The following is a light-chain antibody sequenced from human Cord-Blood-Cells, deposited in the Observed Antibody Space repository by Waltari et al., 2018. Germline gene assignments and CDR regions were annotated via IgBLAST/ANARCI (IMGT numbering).Light chain of an antibody. J-gene: IGKJ2*01. CDR1: QSVSSSN. Sequence: EIVLTQSPGPLSLSPGYRSTLSCRPSQSVSSSNFAWYQQKPGQAPRLLIYGASSRATGIPDRFSGSGSGTDFTLTISRLEPEDFAVYDCQQYGSSPGYTFGQGTKLEIK. CDR2: GAS. V-gene: IGKV3-20*01. CDR3: QQYGSSPGYT.